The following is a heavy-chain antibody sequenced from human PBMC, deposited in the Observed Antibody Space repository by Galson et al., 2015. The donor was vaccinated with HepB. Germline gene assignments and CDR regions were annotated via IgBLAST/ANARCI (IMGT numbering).Heavy chain of an antibody. Sequence: SLRLSCAASGFTFRSYWMSWVRQAPGKGLEWVANIKEDGSEKYYVDSVKGRFTISRDNAKNSLYLQMNSLRAEDTAVYYCARIVGADFDYWGQGTLVTVSS. V-gene: IGHV3-7*01. J-gene: IGHJ4*02. CDR1: GFTFRSYW. CDR3: ARIVGADFDY. D-gene: IGHD1-26*01. CDR2: IKEDGSEK.